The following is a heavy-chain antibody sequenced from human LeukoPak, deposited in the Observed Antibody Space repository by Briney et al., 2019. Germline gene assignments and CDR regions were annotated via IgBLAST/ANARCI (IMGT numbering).Heavy chain of an antibody. CDR1: GYTFTSYD. CDR3: AARGYCGGDCYPPNAFDI. D-gene: IGHD2-21*02. CDR2: MNPNSGNT. Sequence: ASVKVSCKASGYTFTSYDINWVRQATGQGLEWMGWMNPNSGNTGYAQKFQGRVTMTRSTSISTAYMELSSLRSEDTAVYYCAARGYCGGDCYPPNAFDIWGQGTMVTVSS. V-gene: IGHV1-8*01. J-gene: IGHJ3*02.